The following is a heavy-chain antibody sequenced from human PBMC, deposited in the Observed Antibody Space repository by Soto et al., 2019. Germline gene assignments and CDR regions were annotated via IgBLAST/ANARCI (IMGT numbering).Heavy chain of an antibody. CDR2: ISGSGGST. CDR3: AKDEDRWELLGGEACDI. D-gene: IGHD1-26*01. V-gene: IGHV3-23*01. Sequence: EVQLLESGGGLVQPGGSLRLSCAASGFTFSSYAMSWVRQAPGKGLEWVSAISGSGGSTYYADSVKGRFTISRDNSKNTLYLQMNSLRSEDTAVYYCAKDEDRWELLGGEACDIWGQGTMVTVSS. J-gene: IGHJ3*02. CDR1: GFTFSSYA.